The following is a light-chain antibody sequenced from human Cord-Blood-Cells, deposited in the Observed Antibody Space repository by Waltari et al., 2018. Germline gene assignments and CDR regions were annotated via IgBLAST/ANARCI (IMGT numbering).Light chain of an antibody. J-gene: IGLJ1*01. Sequence: QSALTQPASVSGSPGQSITISCTGTSSDVGGYNYVSWYQQHPGKAPKLMIYEVSNGPSGVCNRVSGSKSGNTASLTISGLQAEDEADYYCSSYTSSSTLSYVFGTGTKVTVL. V-gene: IGLV2-14*01. CDR1: SSDVGGYNY. CDR3: SSYTSSSTLSYV. CDR2: EVS.